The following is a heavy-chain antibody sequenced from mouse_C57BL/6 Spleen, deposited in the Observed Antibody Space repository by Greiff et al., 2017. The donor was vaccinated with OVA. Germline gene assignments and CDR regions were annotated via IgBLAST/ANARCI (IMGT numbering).Heavy chain of an antibody. CDR3: ATDPIYDGPRFAY. Sequence: EVQLQQSGPELVKPGASVKIPCKASGYTFTDFNMDWVKQSHGKSLEWIGDINPNNGGTIYNQKFKGKATLTVDKSSSTAYMELRSLTSEDTAVYYCATDPIYDGPRFAYWGQGTLVTVSA. J-gene: IGHJ3*01. D-gene: IGHD2-3*01. CDR2: INPNNGGT. V-gene: IGHV1-18*01. CDR1: GYTFTDFN.